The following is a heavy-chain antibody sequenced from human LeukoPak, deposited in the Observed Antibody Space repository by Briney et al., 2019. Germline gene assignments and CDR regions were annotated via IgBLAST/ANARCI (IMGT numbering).Heavy chain of an antibody. CDR3: ARDGTVSAGPFDP. Sequence: GGSLRLSCVASGFTFKSYGMHWVGQAPGKGLEWGAIIWYDGSNKYYADSVKGRFTISRDNSKNTLYLQMNSLRVEDTAVYYCARDGTVSAGPFDPWGQGTLVTVSS. V-gene: IGHV3-33*01. CDR1: GFTFKSYG. D-gene: IGHD1/OR15-1a*01. J-gene: IGHJ5*02. CDR2: IWYDGSNK.